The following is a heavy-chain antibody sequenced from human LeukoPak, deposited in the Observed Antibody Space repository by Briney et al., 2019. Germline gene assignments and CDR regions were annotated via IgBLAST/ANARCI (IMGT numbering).Heavy chain of an antibody. V-gene: IGHV1-69*05. Sequence: GASVKVSCKASGGTFSSYAISWVRQAPGQGREGRGGIIPNIGTANYAQKFQGRGTITTDESTGTAYMELSSLRSEDPTMHYLTRAVAIVAYNARWFDPWGQGTLVTVSS. CDR3: TRAVAIVAYNARWFDP. CDR1: GGTFSSYA. CDR2: IIPNIGTA. D-gene: IGHD5-12*01. J-gene: IGHJ5*02.